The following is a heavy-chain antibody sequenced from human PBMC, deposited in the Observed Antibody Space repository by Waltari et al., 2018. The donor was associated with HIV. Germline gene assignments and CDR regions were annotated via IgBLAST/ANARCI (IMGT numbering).Heavy chain of an antibody. CDR2: ISYDGGNK. V-gene: IGHV3-30-3*01. J-gene: IGHJ4*02. CDR3: ARGGSGWTPVY. Sequence: QVQLVESGGGVVQPGRSLSPSCVASGVTFNSYAMHWVRQAPGKCLEWVAVISYDGGNKYYADAVKGRFTISRDNSKNSLYLQMNSLRAEDTAVYYCARGGSGWTPVYWGQGTLVTVSS. CDR1: GVTFNSYA. D-gene: IGHD6-19*01.